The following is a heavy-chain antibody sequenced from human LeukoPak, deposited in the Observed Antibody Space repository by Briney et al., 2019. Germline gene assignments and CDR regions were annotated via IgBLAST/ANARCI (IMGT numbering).Heavy chain of an antibody. V-gene: IGHV3-30*18. CDR3: AKDRATMTTRIFDF. D-gene: IGHD4-17*01. CDR2: VSCAGSNK. CDR1: GFTFSNYG. J-gene: IGHJ4*02. Sequence: GGSLRLSCAASGFTFSNYGMHWVRQAPGKGLEWVALVSCAGSNKYYVDSVKGRFTISRDNSKNTLYLQMNSLRAEDTAVYYCAKDRATMTTRIFDFWGQGTLVTVS.